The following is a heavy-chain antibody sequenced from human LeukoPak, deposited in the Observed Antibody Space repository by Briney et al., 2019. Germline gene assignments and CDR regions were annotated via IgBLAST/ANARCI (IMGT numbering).Heavy chain of an antibody. CDR2: MNPDSGDT. D-gene: IGHD6-13*01. V-gene: IGHV1-8*01. J-gene: IGHJ4*02. CDR1: GYTFTTYE. CDR3: ATGNMAAGGY. Sequence: ASVKVSCKASGYTFTTYEINWVRQAPGQGLEWMGWMNPDSGDTGYAQKFQGRVTMTRNTSISTAYMELSSLRSEDTAVYYCATGNMAAGGYWGQGTLVTVSS.